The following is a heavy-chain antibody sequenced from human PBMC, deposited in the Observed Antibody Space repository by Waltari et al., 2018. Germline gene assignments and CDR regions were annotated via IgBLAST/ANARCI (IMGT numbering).Heavy chain of an antibody. V-gene: IGHV4-61*02. CDR1: GGSISSGSYY. D-gene: IGHD3-9*01. CDR2: IDTSGST. J-gene: IGHJ6*02. Sequence: QVQLQESGPGLVKPSQTLSLTCTVSGGSISSGSYYWSWIRQPAGKGLGWVGRIDTSGSTNYSPSLKIRVTISVDTSKNQFSLKLSSVTAADTAVYYCARDLRYFDWLLPHYYYYGMDVWGQGTTVTVSS. CDR3: ARDLRYFDWLLPHYYYYGMDV.